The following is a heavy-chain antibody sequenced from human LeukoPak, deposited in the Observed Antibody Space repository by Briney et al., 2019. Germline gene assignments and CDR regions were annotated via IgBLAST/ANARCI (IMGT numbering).Heavy chain of an antibody. CDR3: VRDRGYLTFDY. CDR1: GFAFSDSW. V-gene: IGHV3-7*01. Sequence: PPGGSLRLSCAASGFAFSDSWLIWVRQTPGKRLEWVANINEDGSVTNHVASVKGRFTISRENAKNLLYLQMNSLITEDTAVYYCVRDRGYLTFDYWGRGTPVTVSS. D-gene: IGHD2-15*01. CDR2: INEDGSVT. J-gene: IGHJ4*02.